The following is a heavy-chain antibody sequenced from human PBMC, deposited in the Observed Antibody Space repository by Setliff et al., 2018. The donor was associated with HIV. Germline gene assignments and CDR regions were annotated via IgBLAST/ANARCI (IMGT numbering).Heavy chain of an antibody. CDR2: IWYDGSNK. Sequence: GGSLRLSCAASGFTFNSYGMHWVRQAPGKGLEWVAIIWYDGSNKYYADSVKGRFTVSRDNSKNTLYLQMNSLRAEDTAVYYCARDHGYYYYYMDVWGKGTTVTVSS. CDR3: ARDHGYYYYYMDV. CDR1: GFTFNSYG. V-gene: IGHV3-33*01. J-gene: IGHJ6*03.